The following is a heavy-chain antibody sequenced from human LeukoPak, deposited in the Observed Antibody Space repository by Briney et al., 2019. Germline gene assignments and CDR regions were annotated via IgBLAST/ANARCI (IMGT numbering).Heavy chain of an antibody. J-gene: IGHJ6*02. CDR2: IHPGDSHT. CDR3: ARHDDYDPYYYYGMDA. Sequence: GESLKISCEASGYSFTTYWIGWVRPMPGKGLEWMGVIHPGDSHTRYSPSFQGQVTISADKSINTAYLQWSSLKASDTAMYYCARHDDYDPYYYYGMDAWGQGTTVTVSS. D-gene: IGHD4-17*01. V-gene: IGHV5-51*01. CDR1: GYSFTTYW.